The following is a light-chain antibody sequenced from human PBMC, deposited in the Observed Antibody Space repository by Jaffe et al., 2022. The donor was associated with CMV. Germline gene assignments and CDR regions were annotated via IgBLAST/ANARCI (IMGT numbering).Light chain of an antibody. J-gene: IGLJ2*01. V-gene: IGLV2-11*01. CDR1: SSDVGGYNY. Sequence: QSALTQPRSVSGSPGQSVTISCTGTSSDVGGYNYVSWYQQHPGKAPKLMIYDVSKRPSGVPDRFSGSKSGNTASLTISGLQAEDEADYYCCSFVGSYTFDFGGGTKLTVL. CDR3: CSFVGSYTFD. CDR2: DVS.